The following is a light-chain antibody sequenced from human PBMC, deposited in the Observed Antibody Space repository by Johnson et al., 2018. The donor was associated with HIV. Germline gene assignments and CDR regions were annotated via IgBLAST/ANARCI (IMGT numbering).Light chain of an antibody. V-gene: IGLV1-51*01. CDR2: DNN. CDR3: GTWDSSLRGV. Sequence: QSVLTQPPSVSAAPGQKVTISCSGSSSNIGNNYVSWYQQLPGTAPKLLIYDNNKRPSGIPDLFYGSKSGTSATLGITGLQTGDEADYYCGTWDSSLRGVFGTGTKVTVL. J-gene: IGLJ1*01. CDR1: SSNIGNNY.